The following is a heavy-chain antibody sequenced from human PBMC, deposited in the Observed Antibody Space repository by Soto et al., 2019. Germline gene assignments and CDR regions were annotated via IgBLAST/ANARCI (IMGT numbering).Heavy chain of an antibody. CDR1: GYTFTSYG. Sequence: ASVKVSCKASGYTFTSYGISWVRQAPGQGLEWMGWISAYNGNTNYAQKLQGRVTMTTDTSTSTAYMELRSLRSDDTAVYYCAGDLRIAAAGTTMSEYFQHWGQGTLVTDSS. CDR3: AGDLRIAAAGTTMSEYFQH. CDR2: ISAYNGNT. J-gene: IGHJ1*01. D-gene: IGHD6-13*01. V-gene: IGHV1-18*01.